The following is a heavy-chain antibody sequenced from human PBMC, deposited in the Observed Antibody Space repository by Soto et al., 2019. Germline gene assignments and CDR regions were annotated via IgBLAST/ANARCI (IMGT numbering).Heavy chain of an antibody. V-gene: IGHV4-39*01. Sequence: SETLSLTCTVSGGSISSSSYYWGWIRQPPGKGLEWIGSIYYSGSTYYNPSLKSRVTISVDTSKNQFSLKLSSVTAADTAVYHCATPKQLLTAWYFDLWGRGTLVTVS. CDR1: GGSISSSSYY. J-gene: IGHJ2*01. CDR2: IYYSGST. D-gene: IGHD2-2*01. CDR3: ATPKQLLTAWYFDL.